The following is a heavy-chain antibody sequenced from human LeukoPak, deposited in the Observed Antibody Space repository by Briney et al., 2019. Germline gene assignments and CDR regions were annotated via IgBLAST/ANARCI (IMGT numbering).Heavy chain of an antibody. CDR2: INHSGST. J-gene: IGHJ4*02. CDR1: GGPFSGYY. D-gene: IGHD3-10*01. CDR3: ARDSYYGSGSYFDY. V-gene: IGHV4-34*01. Sequence: SETLSLTCAVYGGPFSGYYWSWIRQPPGKGLEWIGEINHSGSTNYNPSLKSRVTISVDTSKNQLSLKLSSVTAADTAVYYCARDSYYGSGSYFDYWGQGTLVTVSS.